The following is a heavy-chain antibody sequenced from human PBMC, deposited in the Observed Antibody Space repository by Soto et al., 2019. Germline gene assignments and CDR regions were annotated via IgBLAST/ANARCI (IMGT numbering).Heavy chain of an antibody. V-gene: IGHV3-15*01. D-gene: IGHD1-7*01. CDR1: GFTFSNAW. Sequence: EVQLVESGGGLVKPGGSLRLSCAASGFTFSNAWMSWVRQAPGKGLEWVGRIKSKTDGGTTDDAAPVKGRFTISRDDSKNTLYLQMSSLKKDATAVYYCTTERLTTFLYWNYNYDYWCQGSLVTVSS. CDR2: IKSKTDGGTT. J-gene: IGHJ4*02. CDR3: TTERLTTFLYWNYNYDY.